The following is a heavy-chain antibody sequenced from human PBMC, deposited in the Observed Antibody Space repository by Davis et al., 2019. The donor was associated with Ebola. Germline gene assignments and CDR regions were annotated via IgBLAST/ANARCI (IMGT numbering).Heavy chain of an antibody. V-gene: IGHV4-34*01. J-gene: IGHJ5*02. CDR3: ARGLWSGYYTGVIWFDP. CDR1: GGSFSGYQ. CDR2: VNQSGST. D-gene: IGHD3-3*01. Sequence: PSETLSLTCAVYGGSFSGYQWNWIRQPPGKGLEWIGEVNQSGSTNYIPSLKSRVTISVDTSKSQFSLKLTSVTAADTAVYYCARGLWSGYYTGVIWFDPWGQGTLVTVSS.